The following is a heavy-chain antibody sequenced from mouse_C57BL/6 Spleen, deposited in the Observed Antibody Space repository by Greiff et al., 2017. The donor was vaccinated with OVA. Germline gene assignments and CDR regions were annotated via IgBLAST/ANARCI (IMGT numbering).Heavy chain of an antibody. CDR2: IDPSDSYT. CDR1: GYTFTSYW. CDR3: ASYGNYVFDY. D-gene: IGHD2-1*01. Sequence: VQLQQPGAELVMPGASVKLSCKASGYTFTSYWMHWVKQRPGQGLEWIGEIDPSDSYTNYNQKFKGKSTLTVDKSSSTAYMQLSSLTSEDSAVYYCASYGNYVFDYWGQGTTLTVSS. V-gene: IGHV1-69*01. J-gene: IGHJ2*01.